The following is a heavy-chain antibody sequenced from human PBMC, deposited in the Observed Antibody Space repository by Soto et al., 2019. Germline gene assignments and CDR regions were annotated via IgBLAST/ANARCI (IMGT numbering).Heavy chain of an antibody. J-gene: IGHJ4*02. CDR2: IYRTGST. CDR1: GGSFTSNNW. CDR3: AGRDPGTSVDY. Sequence: QVQLQESGPGLVKPSGTLSLTCAVSGGSFTSNNWWTWVRQPPGQGLEWIGEIYRTGSTNYNPSLKSRVTISLDKSENQCSLKVTSLTAADTAVYYCAGRDPGTSVDYWGQGTLVTVSS. D-gene: IGHD1-7*01. V-gene: IGHV4-4*02.